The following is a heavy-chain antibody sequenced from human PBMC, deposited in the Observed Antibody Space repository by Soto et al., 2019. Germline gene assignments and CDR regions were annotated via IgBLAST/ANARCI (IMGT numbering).Heavy chain of an antibody. CDR3: ARAGYCGPGCYYYFDY. Sequence: QVQLVQSGAEVKKPGASVKVSCKASGYTFTSYDINWVRQATGQGLEWMGWMNPNSGNTGYAQKFQGRVTMTMNTSISTAYMELSSLRSEDTAVYYCARAGYCGPGCYYYFDYWGQGTLVTVSS. V-gene: IGHV1-8*01. CDR1: GYTFTSYD. D-gene: IGHD2-21*02. CDR2: MNPNSGNT. J-gene: IGHJ4*02.